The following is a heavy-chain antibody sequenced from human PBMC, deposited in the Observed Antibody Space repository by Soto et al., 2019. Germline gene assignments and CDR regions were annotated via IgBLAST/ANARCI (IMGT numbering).Heavy chain of an antibody. V-gene: IGHV4-31*03. CDR2: IYDNGIT. CDR1: GGSISGGRYY. J-gene: IGHJ6*02. CDR3: TRDRGFGMDV. Sequence: HVPLQESGPGLVKPSQTLSLTCNVSGGSISGGRYYWNWIRQHPGKGLEWIGNIYDNGITYYNPYLKSRVIISGDTSKNQFSLRLSSVTAADTAVYYCTRDRGFGMDVWGQGTKVTDSS.